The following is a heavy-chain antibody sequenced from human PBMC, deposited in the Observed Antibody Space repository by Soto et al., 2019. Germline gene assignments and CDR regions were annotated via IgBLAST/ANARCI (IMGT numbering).Heavy chain of an antibody. D-gene: IGHD2-2*01. CDR3: ARVWGHCSSTSCTDYGDFPDAFDI. J-gene: IGHJ3*02. CDR1: GFTFSSYS. CDR2: ISSSSSYI. Sequence: GGSLRLSCAASGFTFSSYSMNWVRQAPGKGLEWVSSISSSSSYIYYADSVKGRFTISRDNAKNSLYLQMNSLRAEDTAVYYCARVWGHCSSTSCTDYGDFPDAFDIWGQGTMVTVSS. V-gene: IGHV3-21*01.